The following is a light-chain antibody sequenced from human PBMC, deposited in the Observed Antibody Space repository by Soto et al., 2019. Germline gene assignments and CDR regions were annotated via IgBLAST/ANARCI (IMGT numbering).Light chain of an antibody. CDR2: GAS. CDR3: QQYGRSPRT. CDR1: QSVDSTY. V-gene: IGKV3-20*01. Sequence: EIVLTQSPGTLSLSPGERATLSCRASQSVDSTYLAWYQQKPGQAPRLLIYGASSRATGIPDRFSGSGSGTDLTLTISRLEPEDFAVYYCQQYGRSPRTFGQGTRVEI. J-gene: IGKJ1*01.